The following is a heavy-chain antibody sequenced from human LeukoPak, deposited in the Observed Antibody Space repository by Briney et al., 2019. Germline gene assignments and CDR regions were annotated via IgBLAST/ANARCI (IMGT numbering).Heavy chain of an antibody. J-gene: IGHJ4*02. Sequence: SGVSLRLSCAASGFTFSSYAMSWVRQAPGKGLEWVSAISGSGGSTYYADSVKGRFTISRDNSKNTLYLQMNSLRAEDTAVYYCAKPGNGGPGLGLDYFDYWGQGTLVTVSS. D-gene: IGHD7-27*01. CDR2: ISGSGGST. CDR3: AKPGNGGPGLGLDYFDY. V-gene: IGHV3-23*01. CDR1: GFTFSSYA.